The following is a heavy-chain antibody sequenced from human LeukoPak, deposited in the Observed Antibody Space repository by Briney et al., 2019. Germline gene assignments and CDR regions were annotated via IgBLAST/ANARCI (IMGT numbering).Heavy chain of an antibody. CDR2: INSDGSST. CDR3: ARFYCSSTSCLEDY. V-gene: IGHV3-74*01. CDR1: GFTFSSYW. J-gene: IGHJ4*02. D-gene: IGHD2-2*01. Sequence: GGSLRLSCAASGFTFSSYWMHWVRHAPGKGLVWVSRINSDGSSTSYADSVKGRFTISRDNAKNTLYLQMNSLRAEDTVVYYCARFYCSSTSCLEDYWGQGTLVTVSS.